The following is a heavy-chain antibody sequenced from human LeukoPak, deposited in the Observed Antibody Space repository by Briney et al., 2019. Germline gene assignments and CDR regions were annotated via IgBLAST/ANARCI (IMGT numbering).Heavy chain of an antibody. D-gene: IGHD2-15*01. CDR1: GYSISSGCY. J-gene: IGHJ4*02. Sequence: PSETLSLTCTVSGYSISSGCYWGWIRQPPGKGLEWNGNIYHSGGTYYNPSLKSRVTISVDTSKNQFSLKLSSVTAADTAVFYCARRYCSGNSCYFDYWGQGALVTVSS. CDR2: IYHSGGT. CDR3: ARRYCSGNSCYFDY. V-gene: IGHV4-38-2*02.